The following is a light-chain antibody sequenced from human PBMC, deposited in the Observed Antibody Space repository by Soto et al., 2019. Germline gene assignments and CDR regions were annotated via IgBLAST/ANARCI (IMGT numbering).Light chain of an antibody. CDR1: SSDVGGYNY. J-gene: IGLJ1*01. V-gene: IGLV2-11*01. Sequence: QSALTQPRSVSGSPGQSVTISCTGTSSDVGGYNYVSWYQQHPGKAPKFMIYDVSKRPSGVPDRFSGSKSGNTASLTISGLQAEDEADYYCCSYAVTYYVFGTGTKDTVL. CDR2: DVS. CDR3: CSYAVTYYV.